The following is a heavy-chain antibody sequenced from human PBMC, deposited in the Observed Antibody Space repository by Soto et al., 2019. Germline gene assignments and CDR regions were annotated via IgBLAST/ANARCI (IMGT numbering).Heavy chain of an antibody. V-gene: IGHV4-30-4*01. J-gene: IGHJ5*02. CDR3: GRDRVMGSRTYAGVVP. CDR1: GGSISSADYY. D-gene: IGHD3-16*01. Sequence: QVQLQESGPGLVKPSQTLSLTCSVSGGSISSADYYWSWIRQPPGKGVEWIAYIYYNGNTWYKPSLRRRVIISADTSKNQCSLTLTSVPAADTVVYCCGRDRVMGSRTYAGVVPWGQGTRVTVSS. CDR2: IYYNGNT.